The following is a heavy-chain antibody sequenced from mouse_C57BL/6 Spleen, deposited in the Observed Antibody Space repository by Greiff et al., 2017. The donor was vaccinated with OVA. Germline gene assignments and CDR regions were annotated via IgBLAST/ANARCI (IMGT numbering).Heavy chain of an antibody. CDR3: ARATPGFDY. J-gene: IGHJ2*01. CDR2: ISYDGSN. Sequence: EVKLMESGPGLVKPSQSLSLTCSVTGYSITSGYYWNWIRQFPGNKLEWMGYISYDGSNNYNPSLKNRISITRDTSKNQFFLKLNSVTTEDTATYYCARATPGFDYWGQGTTLTVSS. V-gene: IGHV3-6*01. CDR1: GYSITSGYY. D-gene: IGHD1-2*01.